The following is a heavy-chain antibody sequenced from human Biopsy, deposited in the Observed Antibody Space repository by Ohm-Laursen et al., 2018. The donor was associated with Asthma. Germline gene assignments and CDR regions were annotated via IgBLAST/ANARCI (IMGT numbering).Heavy chain of an antibody. V-gene: IGHV4-59*06. CDR2: VYYSGST. D-gene: IGHD1-7*01. Sequence: GTLSLTWTVSGGSINNFYWSWIRQPPGKGLESIGHVYYSGSTYYNPSLKSRVSISLDTSKNQFSLSLTSVTAADTAVYYCARTTYGHDGFDPWGQGTLVTVSS. J-gene: IGHJ5*02. CDR1: GGSINNFY. CDR3: ARTTYGHDGFDP.